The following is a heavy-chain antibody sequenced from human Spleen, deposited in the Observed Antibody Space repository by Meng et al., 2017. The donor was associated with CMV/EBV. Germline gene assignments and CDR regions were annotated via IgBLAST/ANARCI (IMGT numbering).Heavy chain of an antibody. J-gene: IGHJ6*02. Sequence: SGPTLVKPTAGLTLTCTVSGFSLSNARMGVRWIRQPPGKALGWLAHIFSNDEISYSTSLNSRLTNTKDTPKSQVVLTMSTMDSVDTATYYGAREFLEWFYGMDVWGQGTTVTVSS. CDR2: IFSNDEI. CDR1: GFSLSNARMG. D-gene: IGHD3-3*01. V-gene: IGHV2-26*01. CDR3: AREFLEWFYGMDV.